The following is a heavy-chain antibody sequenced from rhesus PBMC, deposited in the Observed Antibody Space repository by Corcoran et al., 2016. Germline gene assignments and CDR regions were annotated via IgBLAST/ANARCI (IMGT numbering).Heavy chain of an antibody. D-gene: IGHD6-25*01. V-gene: IGHV4-80*01. J-gene: IGHJ4*01. Sequence: QVQLQESGPGLVKPSETLSLTCAVPGGSFSSYWWSWIRQPPGKGLEWIGEINGNSGSTNYNPSTKRRFTFSKDASKNQFSLKLSSVTAADTAVYYCARFGAAGLFDYWGQGVLVTCSS. CDR2: INGNSGST. CDR3: ARFGAAGLFDY. CDR1: GGSFSSYW.